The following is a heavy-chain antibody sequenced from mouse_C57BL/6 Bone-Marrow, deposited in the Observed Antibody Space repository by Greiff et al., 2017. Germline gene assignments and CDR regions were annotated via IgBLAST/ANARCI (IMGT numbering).Heavy chain of an antibody. Sequence: VKLQESGAELAKPGASVKLSCKASGYTFTSYWMHWVKQRPGQGLEWIGYINPSSGYTKYNQKFKDKATWTADKSSSTAYMQLSSLTYEDSSVYYWARSFTTVVIDYGGQGTTLTVSS. CDR3: ARSFTTVVIDY. D-gene: IGHD1-1*01. V-gene: IGHV1-7*01. J-gene: IGHJ2*01. CDR2: INPSSGYT. CDR1: GYTFTSYW.